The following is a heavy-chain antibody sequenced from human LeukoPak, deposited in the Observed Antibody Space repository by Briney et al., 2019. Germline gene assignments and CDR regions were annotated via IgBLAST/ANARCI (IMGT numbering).Heavy chain of an antibody. V-gene: IGHV4-61*02. CDR3: ARVSTGWYHYFDS. CDR2: IYTSGST. Sequence: SQTLSLTCTVSGGSISSGSYYWSWIRQPAGKGLEWIGRIYTSGSTNYNPSLKSRVSISVDTTIYQFSLNLSSVTAADTAVYYCARVSTGWYHYFDSWGQGTLVTVSS. J-gene: IGHJ4*02. D-gene: IGHD6-19*01. CDR1: GGSISSGSYY.